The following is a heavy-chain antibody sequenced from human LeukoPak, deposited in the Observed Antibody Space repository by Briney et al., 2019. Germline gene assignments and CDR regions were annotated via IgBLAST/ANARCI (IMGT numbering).Heavy chain of an antibody. CDR2: IYYSGST. Sequence: PSETLSLTCTVSGGSISSSSYYWGWIRQPPGKGLEWIGSIYYSGSTNYNPSLKSRVTISVDTSKNQFSLKLSSVTAADTAVYYCARGTGYYGSGSYPTTRFDPWGQGTLVTVSS. V-gene: IGHV4-39*07. D-gene: IGHD3-10*01. CDR3: ARGTGYYGSGSYPTTRFDP. J-gene: IGHJ5*02. CDR1: GGSISSSSYY.